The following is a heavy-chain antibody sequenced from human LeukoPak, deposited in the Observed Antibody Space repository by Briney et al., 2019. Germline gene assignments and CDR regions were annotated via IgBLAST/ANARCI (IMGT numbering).Heavy chain of an antibody. CDR2: ISNSGSST. J-gene: IGHJ4*02. Sequence: GGSLRLSCAASEFAFSTYAMSWVRQAPGKGLEWVSLISNSGSSTYYADSVKGRFSISRDNSKNTLYLQMNNLRAEDTAVYYCAKQWGVSGSFDYWGQGTLVTVSS. D-gene: IGHD1-26*01. CDR3: AKQWGVSGSFDY. CDR1: EFAFSTYA. V-gene: IGHV3-23*01.